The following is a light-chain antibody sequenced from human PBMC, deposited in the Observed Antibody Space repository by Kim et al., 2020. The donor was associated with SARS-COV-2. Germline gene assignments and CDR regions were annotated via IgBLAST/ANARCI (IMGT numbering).Light chain of an antibody. V-gene: IGKV3-15*01. Sequence: SVSPGERATPSCRASQSVSSNLAWYQQKPGQAPRLLIYGASTRATGIPARFSGSGSGTEFTLTISSLQSEDFAVYYCQQYNNWPLTFGGGTKVEI. CDR3: QQYNNWPLT. J-gene: IGKJ4*01. CDR2: GAS. CDR1: QSVSSN.